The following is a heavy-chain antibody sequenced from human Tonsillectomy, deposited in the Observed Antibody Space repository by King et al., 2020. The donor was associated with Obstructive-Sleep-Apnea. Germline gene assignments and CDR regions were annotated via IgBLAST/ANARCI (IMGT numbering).Heavy chain of an antibody. CDR2: ISWYSGSI. CDR1: GFTFDDYA. Sequence: VQLVESGGGLVQPGRSLRLSCAASGFTFDDYAMHWVRQAPGKGLEWVSGISWYSGSIGLADSVKGRFTISRYNAKNSLYLQMNSLRAEDTALYYCAKSYYDILTGYPDYWGQGTLVTVSS. CDR3: AKSYYDILTGYPDY. D-gene: IGHD3-9*01. V-gene: IGHV3-9*01. J-gene: IGHJ4*02.